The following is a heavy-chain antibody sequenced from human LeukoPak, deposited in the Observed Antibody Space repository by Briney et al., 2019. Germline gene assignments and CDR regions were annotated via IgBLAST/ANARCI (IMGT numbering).Heavy chain of an antibody. D-gene: IGHD2-21*01. CDR1: RLTFSIDW. CDR3: IRDEALWRLDY. J-gene: IGHJ4*02. V-gene: IGHV3-74*03. Sequence: AGGSLRLSCASRLTFSIDWMHWVRQAPGKGLVWVSRIDEGGSNAMYADSVKGRFSISRDNAKNTVNLQMNSLRAEDTGVYYCIRDEALWRLDYWGQGTLVTVSS. CDR2: IDEGGSNA.